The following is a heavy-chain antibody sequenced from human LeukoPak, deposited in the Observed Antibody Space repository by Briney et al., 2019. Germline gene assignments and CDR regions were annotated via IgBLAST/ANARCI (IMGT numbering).Heavy chain of an antibody. V-gene: IGHV4-59*01. D-gene: IGHD3-9*01. CDR3: ARGLHYNILTGGMDV. Sequence: RPSETLSLTCTVSGGSISSYYWSWIRQPPGKGLEWIGYIYYSGSTNYNPSLKSRVTTSVDTSKNQFSLKLSSVTAADTAVYYCARGLHYNILTGGMDVWGQGTTVIVSS. CDR2: IYYSGST. CDR1: GGSISSYY. J-gene: IGHJ6*02.